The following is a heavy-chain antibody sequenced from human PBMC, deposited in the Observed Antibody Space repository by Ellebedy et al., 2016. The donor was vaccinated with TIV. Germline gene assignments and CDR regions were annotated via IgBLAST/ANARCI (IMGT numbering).Heavy chain of an antibody. V-gene: IGHV4-39*07. J-gene: IGHJ4*02. D-gene: IGHD6-19*01. CDR3: AEGRSGWYYFDY. Sequence: SETLSLTCTVSGDSISSSSYYWSWVRQPPGKGLEWIGEVNQSGRTNYHPSLKSRVTISVDTSKNQFSLRLSSVTAANTAVYYCAEGRSGWYYFDYWGQGTLVTVSS. CDR2: VNQSGRT. CDR1: GDSISSSSYY.